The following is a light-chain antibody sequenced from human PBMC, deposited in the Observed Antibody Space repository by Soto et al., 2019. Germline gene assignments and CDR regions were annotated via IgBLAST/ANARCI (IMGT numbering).Light chain of an antibody. CDR3: QSYDSSLSAYV. J-gene: IGLJ1*01. V-gene: IGLV1-40*01. CDR2: GNS. CDR1: SSNIGAGYD. Sequence: QSALAQPPSVSGAPGQKVTISCTGSSSNIGAGYDLHWYQQLPGTAPKLLLYGNSNRPSGVPDRFSGSKSGTSASLAITELQAEDEADYYCQSYDSSLSAYVFGTGTKVTVL.